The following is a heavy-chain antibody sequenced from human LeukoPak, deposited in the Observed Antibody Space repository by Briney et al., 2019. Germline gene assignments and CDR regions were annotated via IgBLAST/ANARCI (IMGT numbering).Heavy chain of an antibody. D-gene: IGHD6-13*01. V-gene: IGHV1-69*13. CDR3: ARETRRVSPHMDV. CDR2: IIPIFGTA. CDR1: GGTFSSYA. J-gene: IGHJ6*02. Sequence: SVKVSCKASGGTFSSYAISWVRQAPGQGLEWMGGIIPIFGTANYAQKFQGRVTITADESTSTAYMELSSLRSEDTAVYYCARETRRVSPHMDVWGQGTTVTVSS.